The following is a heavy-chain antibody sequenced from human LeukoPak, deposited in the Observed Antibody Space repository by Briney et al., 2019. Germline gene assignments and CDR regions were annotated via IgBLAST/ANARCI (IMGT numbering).Heavy chain of an antibody. J-gene: IGHJ6*02. V-gene: IGHV1-18*01. CDR3: AIEIRGYSYGHPYHYYGMDV. CDR1: GYTFTSYG. Sequence: ASVKVSCKASGYTFTSYGISWVRQAPGQGLEWMGWISAYNGNTNYAQKLQGRVTMTTDISTSTAYMELRSLRSDDTAVYYCAIEIRGYSYGHPYHYYGMDVWGQGTTVTVSS. CDR2: ISAYNGNT. D-gene: IGHD5-18*01.